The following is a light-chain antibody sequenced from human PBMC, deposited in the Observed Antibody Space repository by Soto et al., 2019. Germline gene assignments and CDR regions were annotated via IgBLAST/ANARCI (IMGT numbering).Light chain of an antibody. CDR3: ASYTTTSTVL. CDR1: SNDVGGYNY. J-gene: IGLJ3*02. Sequence: QSALTQPDSVSGSPGQSLTISCTGTSNDVGGYNYVSWYQQHPGKAPKLIVYEVTKRPSGISNRFSGSKSGNTASLTISGLQAEDEADYYCASYTTTSTVLFGGGTKLTVL. CDR2: EVT. V-gene: IGLV2-14*03.